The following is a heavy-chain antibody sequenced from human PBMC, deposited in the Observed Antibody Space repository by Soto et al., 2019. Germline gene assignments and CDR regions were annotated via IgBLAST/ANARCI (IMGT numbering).Heavy chain of an antibody. D-gene: IGHD5-12*01. CDR3: ASGLGYKA. V-gene: IGHV4-31*03. Sequence: QVQLQESGPGLVKPSQTLSLTCTVSGDSVSNSSYYWCWIRQHPGKGLEWIGYIHHSGTTYYNPSLKSRITLSVDTSKHQFSLRLSSVTAADTAVYYCASGLGYKAWGQGTLVTVSS. CDR2: IHHSGTT. J-gene: IGHJ5*02. CDR1: GDSVSNSSYY.